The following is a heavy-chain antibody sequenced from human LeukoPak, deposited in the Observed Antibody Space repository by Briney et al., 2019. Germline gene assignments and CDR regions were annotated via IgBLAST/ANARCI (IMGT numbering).Heavy chain of an antibody. CDR1: GFTFSSYS. Sequence: PGGSLRLSCAACGFTFSSYSMNWVRQAPGKGREWGSYISSSSSTIYYADSVRGRFTISRDNAKNSLYLQINSRRAEDTAVYYYASPYSGSSLPDYWGQGTLVTVSS. D-gene: IGHD1-26*01. CDR2: ISSSSSTI. CDR3: ASPYSGSSLPDY. V-gene: IGHV3-48*04. J-gene: IGHJ4*02.